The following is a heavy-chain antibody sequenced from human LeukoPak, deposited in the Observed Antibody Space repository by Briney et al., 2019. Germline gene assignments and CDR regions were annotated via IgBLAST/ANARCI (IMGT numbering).Heavy chain of an antibody. D-gene: IGHD1-26*01. CDR1: GGSFSGYY. CDR2: INHSGST. Sequence: SETLSLTCAVYGGSFSGYYWSWIRQPPGKGLEWIGEINHSGSTNYNPSLKSRVAISVDTSKNQFSLKLSSVTAADTAVYYCARGSPFYSGSYYTTTIYDYWGQGTLVTVSS. J-gene: IGHJ4*02. V-gene: IGHV4-34*01. CDR3: ARGSPFYSGSYYTTTIYDY.